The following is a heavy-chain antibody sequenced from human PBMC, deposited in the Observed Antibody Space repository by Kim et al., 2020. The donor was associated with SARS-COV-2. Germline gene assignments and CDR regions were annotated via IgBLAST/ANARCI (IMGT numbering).Heavy chain of an antibody. D-gene: IGHD2-2*01. J-gene: IGHJ4*02. CDR3: TTVSMR. Sequence: GGSLRLSCAVSGIPFSNAWMNWVRQTPGKVLEWIGRIKSKTDGGTADYAAPVKGRFTISRDDSKNTLYLLMNSLKTEDSGVYYCTTVSMRWGQGTLVTVS. CDR1: GIPFSNAW. CDR2: IKSKTDGGTA. V-gene: IGHV3-15*01.